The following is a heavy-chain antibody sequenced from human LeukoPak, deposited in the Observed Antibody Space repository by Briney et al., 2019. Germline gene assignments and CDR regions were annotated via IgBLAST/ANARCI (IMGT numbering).Heavy chain of an antibody. J-gene: IGHJ4*02. Sequence: PGGSLRLSCAASGFIFSNYAIHWVRQAPGKGLGWVAAVSYDGNLQHYADAVKGRFTVSRDNSKNTVFLQINSLRTDDSAVYWCVKVYPTVTTSSVLGSWGQGTLVTVSS. V-gene: IGHV3-30*18. CDR3: VKVYPTVTTSSVLGS. CDR1: GFIFSNYA. CDR2: VSYDGNLQ. D-gene: IGHD4-17*01.